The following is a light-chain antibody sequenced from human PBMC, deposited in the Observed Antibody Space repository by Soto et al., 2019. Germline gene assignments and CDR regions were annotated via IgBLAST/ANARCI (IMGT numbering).Light chain of an antibody. CDR1: QSIGTH. CDR3: QQSDSTPLT. CDR2: DAS. J-gene: IGKJ5*01. V-gene: IGKV1-39*01. Sequence: DLQMTQTPSSLSASVGDRVTITCRASQSIGTHLNWYQQKPGKAPNLLIYDASTLHSGVPSRFSGSGSGTDFTLTISSLQPEDFATYYCQQSDSTPLTFGQGTRLEIK.